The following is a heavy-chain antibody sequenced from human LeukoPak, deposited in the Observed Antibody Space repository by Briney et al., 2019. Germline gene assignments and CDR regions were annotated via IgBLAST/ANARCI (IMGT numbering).Heavy chain of an antibody. CDR2: IIPIFGTA. CDR1: GGTFSSYA. V-gene: IGHV1-69*06. Sequence: SVKVSCKASGGTFSSYAISWVRQAPGQGLECMGGIIPIFGTANYAQKFQGRVTITADKYTSTAYMELSSLRSEDTAVYYCARVRYYYDSSGYPSDAFDIWGQGTMVTVSS. D-gene: IGHD3-22*01. CDR3: ARVRYYYDSSGYPSDAFDI. J-gene: IGHJ3*02.